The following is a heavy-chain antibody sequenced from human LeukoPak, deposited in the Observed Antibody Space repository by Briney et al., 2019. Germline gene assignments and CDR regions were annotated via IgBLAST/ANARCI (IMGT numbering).Heavy chain of an antibody. V-gene: IGHV1-8*03. Sequence: ASVKVSCKASGYTFTIYVIHWVRQATAQGREWMGWMNPNSGNPGYAHRFQGRVTFTRNTSISTAYMELSSLRSEDTAVYYCARGYYYAQGYRDGWGKGTTITISS. J-gene: IGHJ6*03. CDR1: GYTFTIYV. CDR3: ARGYYYAQGYRDG. CDR2: MNPNSGNP. D-gene: IGHD2-2*01.